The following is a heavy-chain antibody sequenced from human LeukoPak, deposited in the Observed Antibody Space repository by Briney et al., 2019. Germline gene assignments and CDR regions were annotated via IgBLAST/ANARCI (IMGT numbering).Heavy chain of an antibody. Sequence: GGSLRLSCAASGFTFSSYGIHWVRQAPVKGLEWVAFIRYDGSDKYFADIVKGRFTISRDNSKNTVYLQMNSLRVEDTAIYYCARDPLTGSYGVNWLDPWGQGTLVTVSS. CDR2: IRYDGSDK. V-gene: IGHV3-30*02. CDR1: GFTFSSYG. D-gene: IGHD1-26*01. J-gene: IGHJ5*02. CDR3: ARDPLTGSYGVNWLDP.